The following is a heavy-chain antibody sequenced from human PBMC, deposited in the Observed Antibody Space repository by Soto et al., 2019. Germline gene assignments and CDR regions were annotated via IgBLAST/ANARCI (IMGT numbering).Heavy chain of an antibody. J-gene: IGHJ6*02. Sequence: QAVSLTCSISGDSVSSNSAAWNWIRQSPSRGLEWLGRTYYRSKWYNDYAVSVKSRITINPDTSKNQFSLQLNSVTPEDTAVYYCARDSSGWYAAYYYYGMDVWGQGTTVTVSS. D-gene: IGHD6-19*01. CDR3: ARDSSGWYAAYYYYGMDV. V-gene: IGHV6-1*01. CDR2: TYYRSKWYN. CDR1: GDSVSSNSAA.